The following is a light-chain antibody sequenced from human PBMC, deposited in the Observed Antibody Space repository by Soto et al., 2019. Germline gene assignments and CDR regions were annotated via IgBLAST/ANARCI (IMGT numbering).Light chain of an antibody. CDR1: QSVSSN. CDR3: QQYNNWPRT. V-gene: IGKV3-15*01. J-gene: IGKJ1*01. CDR2: GAS. Sequence: EIVLTQSPATLSVSPRERATVSCRASQSVSSNLAWYQQKPGQAPRLLIYGASTRATGIPARFSGSGSGTEFTLTISSLQSEDFAVYYCQQYNNWPRTFGQGTKVEI.